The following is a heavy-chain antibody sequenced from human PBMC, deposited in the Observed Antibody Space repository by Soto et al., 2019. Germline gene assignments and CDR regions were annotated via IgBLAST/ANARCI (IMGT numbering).Heavy chain of an antibody. CDR2: IYWDDDK. Sequence: QITLKESGPTLVKPTQTLTLTCTFSGFSLSTSGVGVGWIRQPPGKALEWLALIYWDDDKRYSPSLKSRLTTTNYTSKYQVVLTMTNMDPVYTATYYCAHTGSYCSGGSCYVDAFDIWGQGTMVTVSS. V-gene: IGHV2-5*02. CDR3: AHTGSYCSGGSCYVDAFDI. J-gene: IGHJ3*02. D-gene: IGHD2-15*01. CDR1: GFSLSTSGVG.